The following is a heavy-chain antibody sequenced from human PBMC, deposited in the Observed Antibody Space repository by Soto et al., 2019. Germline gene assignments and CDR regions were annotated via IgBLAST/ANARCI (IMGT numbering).Heavy chain of an antibody. D-gene: IGHD3-10*01. V-gene: IGHV1-2*04. CDR2: INPNSGGT. CDR1: GYTFTGYY. Sequence: QVQLVQSGAEVKKPGASVKVSCKASGYTFTGYYMHWVRQAPGQGLEWMGWINPNSGGTNYAQKFQGWVTRTRDTSISTAYMELSRLRSDDTAVYYCAREHYYGSGSKFDYWGQGTLVTVSS. CDR3: AREHYYGSGSKFDY. J-gene: IGHJ4*02.